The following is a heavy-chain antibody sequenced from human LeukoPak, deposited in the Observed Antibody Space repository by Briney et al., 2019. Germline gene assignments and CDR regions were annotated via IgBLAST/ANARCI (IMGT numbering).Heavy chain of an antibody. V-gene: IGHV3-48*04. CDR3: AELGITMIGGV. D-gene: IGHD3-10*02. CDR1: GFTFSSYI. CDR2: ISSSCRTI. Sequence: GGSLRLSCAASGFTFSSYIMNWVRQAPGKGLEGVSYISSSCRTIYYADSVKGRFTISRDNAKNSLYLQMNSLSADDTAVYYCAELGITMIGGVWGKGTTVTISS. J-gene: IGHJ6*04.